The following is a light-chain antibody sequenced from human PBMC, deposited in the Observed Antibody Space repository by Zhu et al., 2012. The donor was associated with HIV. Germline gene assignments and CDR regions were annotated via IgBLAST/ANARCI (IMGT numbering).Light chain of an antibody. CDR2: DTS. J-gene: IGKJ3*01. V-gene: IGKV1-9*01. Sequence: QLTQSPAFLSASVGDRVTITCRASETISRYLAWYQQKPGKAPKLLIYDTSTLQSGVPSTFSGSGSGTEFTLTISSLQPEDFATYYCQQLNSYPRFGPGTKVDIK. CDR3: QQLNSYPR. CDR1: ETISRY.